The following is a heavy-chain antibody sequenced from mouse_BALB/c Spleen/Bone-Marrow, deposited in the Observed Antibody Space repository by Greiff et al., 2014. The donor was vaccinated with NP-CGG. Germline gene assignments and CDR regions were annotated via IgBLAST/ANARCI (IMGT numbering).Heavy chain of an antibody. Sequence: VKLMESGPELVKPGASVRISCKASGYTFTSYYIQWVKQRPGQGLEWIGWIYPGNVNTKYNEKFKGKATLTADKSSSTAYMQLSSLTSEDSAVYFCARDTMDYWGQGTSVTVSA. V-gene: IGHV1S56*01. CDR1: GYTFTSYY. CDR3: ARDTMDY. CDR2: IYPGNVNT. J-gene: IGHJ4*01.